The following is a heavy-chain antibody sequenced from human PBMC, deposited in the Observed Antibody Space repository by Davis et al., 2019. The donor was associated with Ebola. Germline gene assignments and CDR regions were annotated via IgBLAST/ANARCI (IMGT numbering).Heavy chain of an antibody. J-gene: IGHJ4*02. CDR1: GGSISSYY. Sequence: SETLSLTCTVSGGSISSYYWSWIRQPPGKGLEWIGYIYYSGSTYYNPSLKSRVTISVDRSKNQFSLKLSSVTAADTAVYYCARHQGALYSSGWYVLGYWGQGTLVTVSS. CDR2: IYYSGST. V-gene: IGHV4-59*08. D-gene: IGHD6-19*01. CDR3: ARHQGALYSSGWYVLGY.